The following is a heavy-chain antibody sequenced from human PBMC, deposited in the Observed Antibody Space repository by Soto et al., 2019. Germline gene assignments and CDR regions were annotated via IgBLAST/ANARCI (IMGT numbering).Heavy chain of an antibody. CDR1: GYSFTSYW. J-gene: IGHJ6*02. CDR3: ARESYGDYVWYYYYGMDV. V-gene: IGHV5-10-1*01. Sequence: GESLKISCKGSGYSFTSYWIGWVRQMPGKGLEWMGRIDPSDSYTNYSPSFQGHVTISADKSISTAYLQWSSLKASDTAMYYCARESYGDYVWYYYYGMDVWGQGTTVTVSS. CDR2: IDPSDSYT. D-gene: IGHD4-17*01.